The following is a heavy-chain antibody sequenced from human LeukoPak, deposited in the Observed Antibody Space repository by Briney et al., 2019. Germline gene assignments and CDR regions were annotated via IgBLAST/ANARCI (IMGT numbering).Heavy chain of an antibody. V-gene: IGHV3-23*01. Sequence: GGSLRLSCAASGFTFSSYALSWVRQAPGKGLEWVSAISGRDGSTYYADSVKGRFTISRDNSKNTLYLQMNSLRAEDTAVYYCAKDSTIFGPSSPDNWFDPWGQGTLVTVSS. CDR1: GFTFSSYA. D-gene: IGHD3-3*01. CDR2: ISGRDGST. CDR3: AKDSTIFGPSSPDNWFDP. J-gene: IGHJ5*02.